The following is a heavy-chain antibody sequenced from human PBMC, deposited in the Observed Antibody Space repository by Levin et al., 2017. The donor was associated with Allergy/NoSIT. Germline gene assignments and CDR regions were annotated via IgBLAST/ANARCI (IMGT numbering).Heavy chain of an antibody. Sequence: GESLKISCKASGNTLTIYAMHWVRQAPGGGLEWMGIINPNSGTTTYARKFQGRVTMATDTSTNTVYMDLSSLKSEDTAVYFCARGKFRLRLGELSLSNDYWGQGTLVTVSS. V-gene: IGHV1-46*01. CDR3: ARGKFRLRLGELSLSNDY. CDR1: GNTLTIYA. J-gene: IGHJ4*02. D-gene: IGHD3-16*02. CDR2: INPNSGTT.